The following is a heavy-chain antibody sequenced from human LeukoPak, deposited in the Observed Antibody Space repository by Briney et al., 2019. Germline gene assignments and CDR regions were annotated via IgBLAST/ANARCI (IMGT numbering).Heavy chain of an antibody. D-gene: IGHD6-13*01. CDR2: ISSSSSYI. V-gene: IGHV3-21*01. CDR1: GFTFSSYS. CDR3: ARALYSSSTTAGSGF. J-gene: IGHJ4*02. Sequence: NPGGSLRLSCADSGFTFSSYSMNWVRQAPGKVLEWVSSISSSSSYIYYADSVKGRFTISRDNAKKPLYLQMNSLRAEDTSVYYCARALYSSSTTAGSGFWGQGTLVTVSS.